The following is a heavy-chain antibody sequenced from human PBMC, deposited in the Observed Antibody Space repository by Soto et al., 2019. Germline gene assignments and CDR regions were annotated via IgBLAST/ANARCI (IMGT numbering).Heavy chain of an antibody. V-gene: IGHV1-18*01. J-gene: IGHJ6*03. CDR3: ASVAAAGTGSGHYYMDV. CDR1: GYTFTSYG. Sequence: ASVKVSCKASGYTFTSYGISWVRQAPGQGLEWMGWISAYNGNTNYAQKLQGRVTMTTDTSTSTAYMELRSLRSDDTAVYYCASVAAAGTGSGHYYMDVWGTGTTVTLSS. CDR2: ISAYNGNT. D-gene: IGHD6-13*01.